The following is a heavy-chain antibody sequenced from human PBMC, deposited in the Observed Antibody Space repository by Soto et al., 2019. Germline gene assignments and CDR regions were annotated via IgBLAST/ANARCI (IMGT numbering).Heavy chain of an antibody. D-gene: IGHD6-19*01. CDR2: ISSNGGST. Sequence: GGSLKLSCSASGFTFSSYAMHWVRQAPGKGLEYVSAISSNGGSTYYADSVKGRFTISRDNSKNTLYLQMSSLRAEDTAVYYCVKDREYSGWYGVLDYWGQGTLVTVSS. J-gene: IGHJ4*02. CDR3: VKDREYSGWYGVLDY. CDR1: GFTFSSYA. V-gene: IGHV3-64D*08.